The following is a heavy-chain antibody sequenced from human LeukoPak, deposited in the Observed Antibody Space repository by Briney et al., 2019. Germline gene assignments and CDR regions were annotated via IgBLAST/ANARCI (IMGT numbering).Heavy chain of an antibody. Sequence: GASVKVSCKASGGTFSSYAISWVRQAPGQGLEWMGGIIPIFGTANYAQKFQGRVTITTDESTSTAYMELSSLRSEDTAVYYCASRPFYDSSGYYSPVTYWGQGTLVTVSS. CDR3: ASRPFYDSSGYYSPVTY. CDR1: GGTFSSYA. V-gene: IGHV1-69*05. J-gene: IGHJ4*02. CDR2: IIPIFGTA. D-gene: IGHD3-22*01.